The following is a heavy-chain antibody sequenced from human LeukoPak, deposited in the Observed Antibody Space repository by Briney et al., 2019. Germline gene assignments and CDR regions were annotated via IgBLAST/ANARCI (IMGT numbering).Heavy chain of an antibody. Sequence: PGGSLRLSCAASGFTFTNYAIHWVRQAPGKGLEWVAVIAYDGSNKYYADSVKGRFPISRDDSKNTLYLQMNSLRAEDTAVYYCARELAAMASKSENFQHWGQGTLVIVSS. J-gene: IGHJ1*01. CDR2: IAYDGSNK. V-gene: IGHV3-30*01. CDR3: ARELAAMASKSENFQH. CDR1: GFTFTNYA. D-gene: IGHD5-18*01.